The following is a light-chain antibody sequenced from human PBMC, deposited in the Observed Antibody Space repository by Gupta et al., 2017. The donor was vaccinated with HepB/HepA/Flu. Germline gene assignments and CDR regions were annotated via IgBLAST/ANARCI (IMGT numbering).Light chain of an antibody. CDR1: RSNIGSNY. CDR2: RNN. V-gene: IGLV1-47*01. Sequence: QSVLTQPPSASGTPGQRVTIPCSGSRSNIGSNYVYWYQQLPGTAPKLLIYRNNQRPSGVPDRFSGSKSGTSASLAISGLRSEDEADYYCAAWDDSLSGYYVFGTGTKVTVL. CDR3: AAWDDSLSGYYV. J-gene: IGLJ1*01.